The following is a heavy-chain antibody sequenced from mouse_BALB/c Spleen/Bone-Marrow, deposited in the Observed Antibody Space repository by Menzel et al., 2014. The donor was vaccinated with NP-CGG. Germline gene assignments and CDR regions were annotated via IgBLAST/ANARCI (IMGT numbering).Heavy chain of an antibody. D-gene: IGHD1-2*01. CDR2: IFPGDSTT. Sequence: QVHVKQSGVELVKPGASVKLSCKASGNTFTSYDINWVRQRPEQGLEWIGWIFPGDSTTKNNEKFKGKATLSTDKSSSTVHMQLSRLTSEDSAVYFCVRSRLRDWYFDVWGAGATVTISS. CDR1: GNTFTSYD. V-gene: IGHV1S56*01. J-gene: IGHJ1*01. CDR3: VRSRLRDWYFDV.